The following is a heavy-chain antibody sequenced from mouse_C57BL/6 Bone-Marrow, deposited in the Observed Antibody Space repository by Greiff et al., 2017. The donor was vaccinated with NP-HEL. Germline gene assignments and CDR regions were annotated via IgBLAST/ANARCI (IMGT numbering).Heavy chain of an antibody. CDR3: ARSYLYYAMDY. V-gene: IGHV1-64*01. J-gene: IGHJ4*01. Sequence: QDQLQQPGAELVKPGASVKLSCKASGYTFTSYWMHWVKQRPGQGLEWIGMIHPNSGSTNYNEKFKSKATLTVDKSSSTAYMQLSSLTSEDSAVYYCARSYLYYAMDYWGQGTSVTVSS. CDR1: GYTFTSYW. D-gene: IGHD5-5*01. CDR2: IHPNSGST.